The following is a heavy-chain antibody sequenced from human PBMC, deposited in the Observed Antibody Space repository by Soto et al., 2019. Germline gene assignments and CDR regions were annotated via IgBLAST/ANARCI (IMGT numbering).Heavy chain of an antibody. D-gene: IGHD2-15*01. CDR1: GFTFSSYG. Sequence: QVQLVESGGGVVQPGRSLRLSCAASGFTFSSYGMHWVRQAPGKGLEWVAVISYDGSNKYYADSVKGRFTISRDNSKNTLYLQMNSLRAEDTAVYYCAKYRVRGYWSGGSWYDLDYWGQGTLVTVSS. CDR2: ISYDGSNK. V-gene: IGHV3-30*18. J-gene: IGHJ4*02. CDR3: AKYRVRGYWSGGSWYDLDY.